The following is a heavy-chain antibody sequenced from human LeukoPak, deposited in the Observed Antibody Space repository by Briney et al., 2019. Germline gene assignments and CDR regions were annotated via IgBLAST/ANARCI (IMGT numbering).Heavy chain of an antibody. CDR1: GGSISSYY. V-gene: IGHV4-59*12. J-gene: IGHJ4*02. CDR2: IYYSGST. CDR3: ARDMNSGWSVGWVY. Sequence: SETLSLTCTVSGGSISSYYWSWIRQPPGKGLEWIGYIYYSGSTNYNPSLKSRVTISVDTSKNQFSLKLSSVTAADTAVYYCARDMNSGWSVGWVYWGQGTLVTVSS. D-gene: IGHD6-19*01.